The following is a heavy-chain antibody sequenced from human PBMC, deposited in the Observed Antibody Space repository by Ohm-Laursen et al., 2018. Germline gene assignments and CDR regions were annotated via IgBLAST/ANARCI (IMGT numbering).Heavy chain of an antibody. V-gene: IGHV3-7*01. CDR2: INEDGSEK. Sequence: SLRLSCSASGFTFTSYWMSWVRQAPGKGLEWVASINEDGSEKYCVDSVKGRFTISRDNAKNSLYLQMNSLRAEDTAVYYCARGGSYPGYWGQGTLVTVSS. D-gene: IGHD1-26*01. CDR3: ARGGSYPGY. J-gene: IGHJ4*02. CDR1: GFTFTSYW.